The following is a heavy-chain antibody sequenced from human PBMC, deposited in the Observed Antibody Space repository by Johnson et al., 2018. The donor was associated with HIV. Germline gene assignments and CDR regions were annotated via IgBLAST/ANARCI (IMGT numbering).Heavy chain of an antibody. Sequence: VKLVESGGGVVQPGRSLRLSCAASGFTFSTYAMHWVRQAPGKGLEWVGRIKSKTDGGKTEYAASVKGRFTISRDDSKSIAYLQMNSLKTEDTAVYYCTRDSLRELLRSGGFDSWGQGTMVTVSS. CDR2: IKSKTDGGKT. J-gene: IGHJ3*02. V-gene: IGHV3-49*04. CDR1: GFTFSTYA. D-gene: IGHD1-26*01. CDR3: TRDSLRELLRSGGFDS.